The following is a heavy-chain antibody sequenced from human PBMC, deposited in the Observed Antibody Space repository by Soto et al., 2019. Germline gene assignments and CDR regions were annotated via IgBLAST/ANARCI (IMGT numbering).Heavy chain of an antibody. Sequence: ASVKVSCKASGYTFTSYDINWVRQATGQGLEWMGWMNPNSGNTGYAQKFQGRVTMTRNTSISIAYMELSSLRSEDTAVYYCARFTYYDSSGYRPHAFDIWGQGTMVTVSS. J-gene: IGHJ3*02. D-gene: IGHD3-22*01. CDR2: MNPNSGNT. CDR1: GYTFTSYD. V-gene: IGHV1-8*01. CDR3: ARFTYYDSSGYRPHAFDI.